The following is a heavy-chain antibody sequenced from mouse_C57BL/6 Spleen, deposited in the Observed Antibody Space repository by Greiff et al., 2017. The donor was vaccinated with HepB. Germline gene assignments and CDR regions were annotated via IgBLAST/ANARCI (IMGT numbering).Heavy chain of an antibody. J-gene: IGHJ3*01. CDR2: INPNNGGT. CDR3: ASDYGHYWFDY. Sequence: VQLQQSGPELVKPGASVKISCKASGYTFTDYYMNWVKQSHGKSLEWIGEINPNNGGTSYNQKFKGKATVTVDKSSSTAYMQLRSLTSEDSAVYYCASDYGHYWFDYWGQGTMVTVSA. CDR1: GYTFTDYY. V-gene: IGHV1-26*01. D-gene: IGHD2-1*01.